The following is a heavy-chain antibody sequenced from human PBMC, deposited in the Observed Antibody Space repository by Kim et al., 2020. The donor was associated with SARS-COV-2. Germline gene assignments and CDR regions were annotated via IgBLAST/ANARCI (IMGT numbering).Heavy chain of an antibody. V-gene: IGHV4-34*01. D-gene: IGHD3-10*01. CDR1: GGSFSGYY. CDR2: INHSGST. CDR3: ARGSRGVRASYIDY. Sequence: SETLSLTCAVYGGSFSGYYWSWIRQPPGKGLEWIGEINHSGSTNYNPSLKSRVTISVDTSKNQFSLKLSSVTAADTAVYYCARGSRGVRASYIDYWGQGTLDTVSS. J-gene: IGHJ4*02.